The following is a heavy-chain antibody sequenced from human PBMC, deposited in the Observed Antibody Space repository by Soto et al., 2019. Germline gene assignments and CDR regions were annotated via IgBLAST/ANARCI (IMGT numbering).Heavy chain of an antibody. Sequence: GGSLRLSCAASGFTFSSYGMHWVRQAPGKGLEWVAVISYDGSNKYYADSVKGRFTISRDNSKNTLYLQMNSLRAEDTAVYYCAKDQKGSYYNPPLMYYWGQGTLVTVSS. CDR3: AKDQKGSYYNPPLMYY. CDR1: GFTFSSYG. D-gene: IGHD3-10*01. CDR2: ISYDGSNK. V-gene: IGHV3-30*18. J-gene: IGHJ4*02.